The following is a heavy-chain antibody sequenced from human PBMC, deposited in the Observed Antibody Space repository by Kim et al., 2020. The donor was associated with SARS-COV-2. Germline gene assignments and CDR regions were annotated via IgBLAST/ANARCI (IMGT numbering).Heavy chain of an antibody. J-gene: IGHJ6*02. CDR3: ARVGSGWFFFYYSGMDV. D-gene: IGHD6-19*01. Sequence: VKGRFTISRDNAKNTLYLQMNSLRAEDTAVYYCARVGSGWFFFYYSGMDVWGQGTTVTVSS. V-gene: IGHV3-74*01.